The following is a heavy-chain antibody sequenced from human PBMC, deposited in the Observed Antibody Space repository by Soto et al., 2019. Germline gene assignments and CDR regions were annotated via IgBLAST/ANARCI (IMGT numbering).Heavy chain of an antibody. V-gene: IGHV1-8*01. CDR3: ASEGVRGMDV. Sequence: QVQLVQSGAEVKKPGASVKVSCKASGYTFTSYDINWVRQDTGQGLEWMGWMNPNSGNTRYAQKFQGRITMTRNTSISTAYTELRRLRSEDTAVDYCASEGVRGMDVWGKGTTVTVSS. D-gene: IGHD3-16*01. J-gene: IGHJ6*04. CDR1: GYTFTSYD. CDR2: MNPNSGNT.